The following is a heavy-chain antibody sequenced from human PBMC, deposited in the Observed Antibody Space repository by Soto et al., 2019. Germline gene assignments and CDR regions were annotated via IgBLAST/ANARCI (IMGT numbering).Heavy chain of an antibody. V-gene: IGHV3-74*01. CDR1: GFTFSSYW. Sequence: EVLLVESGGALIQPGGSLTISCAASGFTFSSYWMFWVRQAPGEGLMWVSRINSDGTITDYADFVRVRFTISRDNAKNTLYLQLNSLRAEDTAIYYCASKYYGSGIWGQGTLVTVS. CDR3: ASKYYGSGI. J-gene: IGHJ4*02. CDR2: INSDGTIT. D-gene: IGHD3-10*01.